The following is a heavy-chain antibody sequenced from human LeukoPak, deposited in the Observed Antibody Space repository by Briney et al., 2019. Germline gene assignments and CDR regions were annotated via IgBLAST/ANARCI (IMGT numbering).Heavy chain of an antibody. CDR3: ASGTSEYFDY. V-gene: IGHV3-74*01. CDR1: GFTFGSSW. Sequence: GGSLRLSCAASGFTFGSSWMHWVRRAPGKGLDWVSRINSDGSSTSYADSVKGRFTISRDNAKNTLYLQMNSLRAEDTAVYYCASGTSEYFDYWGQGTLVTVSS. D-gene: IGHD1-1*01. J-gene: IGHJ4*02. CDR2: INSDGSST.